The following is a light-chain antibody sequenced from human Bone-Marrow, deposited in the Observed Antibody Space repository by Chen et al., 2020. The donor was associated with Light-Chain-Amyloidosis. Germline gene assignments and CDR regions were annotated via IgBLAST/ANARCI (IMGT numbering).Light chain of an antibody. J-gene: IGKJ2*01. Sequence: DVVMTQSPLSLSVSLGQPASISCRSSQGLVHSDGNTYLNWFHQRPGQSPRRLIYKVLNRDSGVPDRVSGSGSGTDFTLKSSRVDAEDVGIYYCMQGTHWPPVTFGQGTKLEIK. CDR2: KVL. V-gene: IGKV2-30*02. CDR3: MQGTHWPPVT. CDR1: QGLVHSDGNTY.